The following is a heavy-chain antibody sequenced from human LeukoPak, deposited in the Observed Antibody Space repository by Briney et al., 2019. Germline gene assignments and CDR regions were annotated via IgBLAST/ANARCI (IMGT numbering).Heavy chain of an antibody. CDR1: GFTFSSYA. J-gene: IGHJ6*02. D-gene: IGHD5-18*01. CDR2: ISGSGGST. CDR3: AKYDVDTALGYYYYGMDV. V-gene: IGHV3-23*01. Sequence: GGSLRLSCAASGFTFSSYAMSSGRQAPGKGRGWGAAISGSGGSTYYEDSVKGRFTISRDNSTNTLYLQMNSLRPEATAVYYCAKYDVDTALGYYYYGMDVWGQGTTVTVSS.